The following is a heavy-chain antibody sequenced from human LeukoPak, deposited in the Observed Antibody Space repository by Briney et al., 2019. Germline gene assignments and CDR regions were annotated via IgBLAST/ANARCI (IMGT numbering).Heavy chain of an antibody. V-gene: IGHV5-51*01. J-gene: IGHJ4*02. CDR1: GYSFTSYW. D-gene: IGHD3-16*02. CDR2: FYPGDSDT. CDR3: ARLAPDYDYVWGSYLLDDYYFDY. Sequence: GESLKISCKGSGYSFTSYWIGWVRQMPGKGLEWMGIFYPGDSDTRYSPSFQGQVTISADKSISTAYLQWSSLKASDTAMYYCARLAPDYDYVWGSYLLDDYYFDYWGQGTLVTVSS.